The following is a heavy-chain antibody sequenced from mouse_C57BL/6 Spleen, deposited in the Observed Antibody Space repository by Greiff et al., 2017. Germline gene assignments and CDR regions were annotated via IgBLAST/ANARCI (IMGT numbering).Heavy chain of an antibody. CDR3: ARIYYDYDGVWDY. CDR1: GFTFSDYY. V-gene: IGHV5-16*01. D-gene: IGHD2-4*01. Sequence: EVQLVESEGGLVQPGSSMKLSCTASGFTFSDYYMAWVRQVPEKGLEWVANINYDGSSTYYLDSLKSRFIISRDNAKNILYLQMSSLKSEDTATYYCARIYYDYDGVWDYWGQGTSVTVSS. CDR2: INYDGSST. J-gene: IGHJ4*01.